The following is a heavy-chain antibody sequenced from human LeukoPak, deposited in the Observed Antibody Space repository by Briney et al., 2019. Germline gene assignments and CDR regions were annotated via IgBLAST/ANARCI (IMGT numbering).Heavy chain of an antibody. V-gene: IGHV4-34*01. D-gene: IGHD3-10*01. CDR1: GGSFSGYY. CDR3: ARAGYYYGSGSYLKYFQH. CDR2: INHSGST. J-gene: IGHJ1*01. Sequence: SETLSLTCAVYGGSFSGYYWSWIRQPPGKGLEWIGEINHSGSTNYNLSLKSRVTISVDTSKNQFSLKLSSVTAADTAVYYCARAGYYYGSGSYLKYFQHWGQGTLVTVSS.